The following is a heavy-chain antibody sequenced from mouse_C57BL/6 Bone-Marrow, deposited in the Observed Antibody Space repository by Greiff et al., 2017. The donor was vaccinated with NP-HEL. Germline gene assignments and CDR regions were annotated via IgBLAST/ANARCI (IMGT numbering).Heavy chain of an antibody. V-gene: IGHV1-18*01. D-gene: IGHD2-3*01. CDR3: ARVPIYDGYYDYFDY. J-gene: IGHJ2*01. Sequence: VHVKQSGPELVKPGASVKIPCKASGYTFTDYNMDWVKQSHGKSLEWIGDINPNNGGTIYNQKFKGKATLTVDKSSSTAYMELRSLTSEDTAVYYCARVPIYDGYYDYFDYWGQGTTLTVSS. CDR2: INPNNGGT. CDR1: GYTFTDYN.